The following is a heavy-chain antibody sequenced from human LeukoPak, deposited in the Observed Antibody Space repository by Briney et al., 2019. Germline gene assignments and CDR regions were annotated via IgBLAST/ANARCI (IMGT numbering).Heavy chain of an antibody. V-gene: IGHV4-30-4*01. CDR1: GGSISSGDYY. CDR3: ARGGGYCSGGSCYGWFDP. CDR2: IYYSGGT. D-gene: IGHD2-15*01. J-gene: IGHJ5*02. Sequence: SETLSLTCTVSGGSISSGDYYWSWIRQPPGEGLEWVGYIYYSGGTYYNPSLKSRVTISVDTSKNQFSLKLSSVTAADTAVYYCARGGGYCSGGSCYGWFDPWGQGTLVTVSS.